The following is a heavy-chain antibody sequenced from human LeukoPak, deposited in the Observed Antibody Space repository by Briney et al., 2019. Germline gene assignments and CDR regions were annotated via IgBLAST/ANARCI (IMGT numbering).Heavy chain of an antibody. Sequence: SQTLSLTCTVSGGSISSGDYYWSWIRQPPGKGLEWIGYIYYSGSTYYNPSLKSRVTISVDTSKNPFSLKLSSVTAADTAVYYCASTQVVLRYLEWTLYFDYWGQGTLVTVSS. CDR1: GGSISSGDYY. V-gene: IGHV4-30-4*08. CDR2: IYYSGST. CDR3: ASTQVVLRYLEWTLYFDY. J-gene: IGHJ4*02. D-gene: IGHD3-3*01.